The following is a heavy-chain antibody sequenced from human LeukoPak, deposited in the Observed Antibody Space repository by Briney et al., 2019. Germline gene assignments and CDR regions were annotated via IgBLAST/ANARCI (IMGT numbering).Heavy chain of an antibody. D-gene: IGHD2-2*01. CDR1: GGSISSYY. V-gene: IGHV4-59*01. Sequence: ASETLSLTCTVSGGSISSYYWSWIRQPPGKGLEWIGYIYYSGSTNYNPSLKSRVTISVDTSKNQFSLKLSSVTAADTAVYYCARDNWYCSSTSCYVLGGGMDVWGKGTTVTVSS. J-gene: IGHJ6*03. CDR2: IYYSGST. CDR3: ARDNWYCSSTSCYVLGGGMDV.